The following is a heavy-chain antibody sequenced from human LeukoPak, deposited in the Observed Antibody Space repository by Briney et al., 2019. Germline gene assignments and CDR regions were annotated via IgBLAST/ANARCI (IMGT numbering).Heavy chain of an antibody. CDR2: FYDSGNT. CDR1: GYSISSGYY. V-gene: IGHV4-38-2*02. CDR3: AREFELVPDY. D-gene: IGHD6-6*01. Sequence: SETLSLTCTVSGYSISSGYYWGWIRQPPGKGLEWIGSFYDSGNTYYNPSLKSRVTISVDTSKNQFSLKVRSVTAADTAVHYCAREFELVPDYWGQGTLVTVSS. J-gene: IGHJ4*02.